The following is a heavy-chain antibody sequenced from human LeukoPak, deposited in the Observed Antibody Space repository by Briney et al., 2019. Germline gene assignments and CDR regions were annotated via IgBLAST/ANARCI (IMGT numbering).Heavy chain of an antibody. CDR2: ISDYNGNT. Sequence: ASVKVSCKXSGYTFSNYAITWVRQAPGQGLEWMGRISDYNGNTNYAQKFQGRVTMTTDTSTSTAHMELRSLRSDDTAVYYCARGDYYDSSGYFPGMNYWGQGTLVTVSS. J-gene: IGHJ4*02. CDR3: ARGDYYDSSGYFPGMNY. CDR1: GYTFSNYA. D-gene: IGHD3-22*01. V-gene: IGHV1-18*01.